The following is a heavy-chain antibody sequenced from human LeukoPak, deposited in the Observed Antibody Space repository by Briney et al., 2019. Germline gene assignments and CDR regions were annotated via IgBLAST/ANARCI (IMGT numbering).Heavy chain of an antibody. V-gene: IGHV1-2*02. CDR2: INPNSGGT. D-gene: IGHD4-17*01. J-gene: IGHJ4*02. CDR1: VYTFTCYY. Sequence: GASVKVSCKASVYTFTCYYMHWVRQAPGQGLEWMGWINPNSGGTNYAQKFQGRVTMTRDTSIRTAYMELSRLRSDDTAVYYCARTPRTVTTRVFDYWGQGTLVTISS. CDR3: ARTPRTVTTRVFDY.